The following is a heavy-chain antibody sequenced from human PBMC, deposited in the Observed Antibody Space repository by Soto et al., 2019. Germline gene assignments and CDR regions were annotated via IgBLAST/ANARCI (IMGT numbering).Heavy chain of an antibody. CDR3: ARDGTLYDSSAYYYLY. V-gene: IGHV1-69*01. CDR2: IVPIFGKA. D-gene: IGHD3-22*01. Sequence: QVQLVQSGPEVKKPGSSVKVSCKASGGTFSDSVTSWVRQAPGQGLEWMGGIVPIFGKANLAEKFQDRVTITADESTSTAYMELSSLRSDDSAVYYCARDGTLYDSSAYYYLYWGQGTLVTVSS. J-gene: IGHJ4*02. CDR1: GGTFSDSV.